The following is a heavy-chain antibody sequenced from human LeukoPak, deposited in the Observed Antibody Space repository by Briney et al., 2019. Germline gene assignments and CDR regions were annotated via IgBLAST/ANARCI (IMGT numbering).Heavy chain of an antibody. CDR3: GRGGSSSELSRFDY. CDR2: INHSGST. Sequence: KPSETLSLTCTVYGGSFSGYYWSWIRQPPGQGLEWVGEINHSGSTNYNPSLKSRVTISVDTSKNQFSLKLSSVTAADTAVYYCGRGGSSSELSRFDYWGQGILVTVSS. CDR1: GGSFSGYY. D-gene: IGHD6-6*01. J-gene: IGHJ4*02. V-gene: IGHV4-34*01.